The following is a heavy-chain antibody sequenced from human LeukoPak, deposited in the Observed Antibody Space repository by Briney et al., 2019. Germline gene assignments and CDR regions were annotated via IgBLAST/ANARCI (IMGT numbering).Heavy chain of an antibody. D-gene: IGHD6-13*01. Sequence: SETLSLTCTVSGGSISSSSCYWGWIRQPPGKGLEWIGSIYYSGSTYYNPSLKSRVTISVDRSKNQFSLKLSSVTAADTAVYYCARGGGIAAADNDYWGQGTLVTVSS. CDR1: GGSISSSSCY. CDR3: ARGGGIAAADNDY. CDR2: IYYSGST. V-gene: IGHV4-39*07. J-gene: IGHJ4*02.